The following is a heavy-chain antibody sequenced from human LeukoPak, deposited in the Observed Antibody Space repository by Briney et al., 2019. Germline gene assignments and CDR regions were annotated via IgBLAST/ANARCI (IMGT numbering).Heavy chain of an antibody. CDR3: ARGGSFHEFDI. J-gene: IGHJ3*02. V-gene: IGHV1-2*02. CDR2: INTNTGGT. D-gene: IGHD3-10*01. CDR1: GYRFTDYW. Sequence: ASVKVSCKASGYRFTDYWIQWVRQAPGQGLERMGWINTNTGGTVYAQKFQGSVTMTRDTSLTTSYMDLSRLTSDDTAVYYCARGGSFHEFDIWGQGTMVIVSS.